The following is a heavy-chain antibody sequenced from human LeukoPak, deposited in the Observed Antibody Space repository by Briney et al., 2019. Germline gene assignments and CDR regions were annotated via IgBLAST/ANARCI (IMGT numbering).Heavy chain of an antibody. V-gene: IGHV3-64*01. D-gene: IGHD6-13*01. CDR2: ISSNGGST. CDR3: ARAAAAGTCDY. CDR1: GFTFSSYA. Sequence: GGSLRLSCAASGFTFSSYAMHWVRQAPGKGLVYVSAISSNGGSTYYANSVKGRFTISRDNSKNTLYLQMGSLRAEDMAVYYCARAAAAGTCDYWGQGTLVTVSS. J-gene: IGHJ4*02.